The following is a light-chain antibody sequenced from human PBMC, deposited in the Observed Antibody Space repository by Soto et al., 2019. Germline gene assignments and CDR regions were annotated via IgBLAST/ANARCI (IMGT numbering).Light chain of an antibody. CDR2: WAS. J-gene: IGKJ1*01. V-gene: IGKV4-1*01. Sequence: DIVMTQSPDSLAVSLGERATINCKSSQSVFFNSNNKNYLAWYLQKPGQPPKLLIYWASTRESGVPDRFSGSGSGTDFTLTISSLQAEDVAFYYCQQYYNIPPTFGQGTKVEI. CDR1: QSVFFNSNNKNY. CDR3: QQYYNIPPT.